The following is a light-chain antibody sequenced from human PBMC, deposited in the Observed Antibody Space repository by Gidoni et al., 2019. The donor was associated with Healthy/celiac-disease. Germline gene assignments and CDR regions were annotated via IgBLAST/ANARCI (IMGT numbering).Light chain of an antibody. Sequence: DIQMTQSPSSLSASVGDRVTITCRTRQSISSYLNWYQQKPGKAPTLLIYAATRLQSGVPSRFSGRGSRTDITLTISSLQPEDFATYYWQQSYSTPFTFGPGTKVDIK. V-gene: IGKV1-39*01. CDR3: QQSYSTPFT. CDR2: AAT. CDR1: QSISSY. J-gene: IGKJ3*01.